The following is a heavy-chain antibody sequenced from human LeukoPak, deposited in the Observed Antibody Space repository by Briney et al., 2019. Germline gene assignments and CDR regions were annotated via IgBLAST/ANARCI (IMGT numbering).Heavy chain of an antibody. Sequence: GGSLRLSCAASGFTFSYYSMNWVRQAPGKGLEWVSSISSSSNYIYYADSVKGRFTISRDNAKNSLYLQMNSLRAEDTAVYYCARDPSMYYYDSSGSNYFDYWGQGTLVTVSS. V-gene: IGHV3-21*01. D-gene: IGHD3-22*01. CDR1: GFTFSYYS. CDR3: ARDPSMYYYDSSGSNYFDY. J-gene: IGHJ4*02. CDR2: ISSSSNYI.